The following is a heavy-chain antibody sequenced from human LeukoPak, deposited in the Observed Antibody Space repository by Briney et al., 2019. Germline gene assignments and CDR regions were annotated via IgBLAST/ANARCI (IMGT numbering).Heavy chain of an antibody. CDR2: INPYSGDT. J-gene: IGHJ4*02. CDR3: ARSMITFGGVIVIRGYYFDY. D-gene: IGHD3-16*02. Sequence: ASVKVSCKASGYSFTGYYMHWVRQAPGQGFEWMGWINPYSGDTNYAQKFQGRVTVTRDTSITTAYMDLSRLRSDDTAVYYCARSMITFGGVIVIRGYYFDYWGQGTLVTVSS. V-gene: IGHV1-2*02. CDR1: GYSFTGYY.